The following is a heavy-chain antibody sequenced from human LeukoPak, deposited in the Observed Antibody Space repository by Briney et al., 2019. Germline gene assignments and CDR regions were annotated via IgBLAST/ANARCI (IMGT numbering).Heavy chain of an antibody. V-gene: IGHV3-48*01. Sequence: GGSLRLSCAASGFTFSSYSMNWVRQAPGKGLEWVSYISSSSSTIYYADSVKGRFTISGDNAKNSLYLQMNSLRAEDTAVYYCARDTPLNYWGQGTLVTVSS. D-gene: IGHD3-9*01. J-gene: IGHJ4*02. CDR3: ARDTPLNY. CDR1: GFTFSSYS. CDR2: ISSSSSTI.